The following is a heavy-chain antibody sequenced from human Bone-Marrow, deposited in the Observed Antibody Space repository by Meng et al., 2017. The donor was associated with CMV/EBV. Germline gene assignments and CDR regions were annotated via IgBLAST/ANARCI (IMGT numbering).Heavy chain of an antibody. J-gene: IGHJ4*02. CDR3: ARIPRGV. D-gene: IGHD3-16*01. CDR2: INPSGGST. Sequence: ASVKVSCKASGYTFTSYYMHWVRQAPGQGLEWMGIINPSGGSTSYAQKFQGRATMTRDTSISTAYMDLSRLRSDDTAVYYCARIPRGVWGQGTLVTVSS. V-gene: IGHV1-46*01. CDR1: GYTFTSYY.